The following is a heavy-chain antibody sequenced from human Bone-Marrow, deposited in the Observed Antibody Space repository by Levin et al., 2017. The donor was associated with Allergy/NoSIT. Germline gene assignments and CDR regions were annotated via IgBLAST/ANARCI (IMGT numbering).Heavy chain of an antibody. CDR3: ARWGAGGYSTERTFDY. CDR1: GGSIRNYY. Sequence: SQTLSLTCTVSGGSIRNYYWSWIRQPPGKGLEWVGYIYESGSTNYNPSLKSRVTISIDKSKNQFSLKLTSVTAADTAVYYCARWGAGGYSTERTFDYWGQGTLVNISS. J-gene: IGHJ4*02. D-gene: IGHD2-8*01. CDR2: IYESGST. V-gene: IGHV4-59*01.